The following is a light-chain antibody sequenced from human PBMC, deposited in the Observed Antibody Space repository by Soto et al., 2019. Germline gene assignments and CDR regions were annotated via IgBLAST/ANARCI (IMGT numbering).Light chain of an antibody. CDR2: EVS. CDR1: SSDVGSYNY. V-gene: IGLV2-14*01. J-gene: IGLJ3*02. CDR3: SAYASSNPVV. Sequence: QSALTQPASVSGSPGQSITISCTGTSSDVGSYNYVSWYQQHPGKAPKLMIYEVSYRPSGVSNRFSGSKSGNTASLTISGLQAEDEADYYCSAYASSNPVVFGGGTKLTVL.